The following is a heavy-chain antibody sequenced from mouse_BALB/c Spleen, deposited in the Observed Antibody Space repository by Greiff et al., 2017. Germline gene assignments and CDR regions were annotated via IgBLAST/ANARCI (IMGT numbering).Heavy chain of an antibody. V-gene: IGHV3-2*02. D-gene: IGHD1-1*01. CDR1: GYSITSDYA. CDR2: ISYSGST. J-gene: IGHJ3*01. Sequence: EVKLVESGPGLVKPSQSLSLTCTVTGYSITSDYAWNWIRQFPGNKLEWMGYISYSGSTSYNPSLKSRISITRDTSKNQFFLQLNSVTTEDTATYYCARDFTTGRRGFAYWGQGTLVTVSA. CDR3: ARDFTTGRRGFAY.